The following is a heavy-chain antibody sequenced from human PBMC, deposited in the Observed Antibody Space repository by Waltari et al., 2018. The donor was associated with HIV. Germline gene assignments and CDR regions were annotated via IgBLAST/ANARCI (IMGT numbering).Heavy chain of an antibody. Sequence: EEQLVESGGGLVQPGGTMRLSCEATGPTLSRAWITWVRQAPGKGLEWVANIKEDGSEKWYVDSVKGRFTISRDNAKNSVYLQMNSLRAEDTAVYYCARSRSDAFDLWGQGTMVTVSS. CDR2: IKEDGSEK. V-gene: IGHV3-7*01. J-gene: IGHJ3*01. CDR1: GPTLSRAW. CDR3: ARSRSDAFDL.